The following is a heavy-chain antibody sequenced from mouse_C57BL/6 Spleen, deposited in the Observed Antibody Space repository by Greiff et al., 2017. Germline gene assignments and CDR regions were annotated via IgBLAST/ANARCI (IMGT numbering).Heavy chain of an antibody. V-gene: IGHV1-64*01. Sequence: QVQLKQPGAELVKPGASVKLSCKASGYTFTSYWMHWVKQRPGQGLEWIGMIHPNSGSTNYNEKFQSKATLTVDKSSTTAYMQLSSLTSEDSAVYYCARFTTVVATGAMDYWGQGTSVTVSS. CDR2: IHPNSGST. J-gene: IGHJ4*01. CDR1: GYTFTSYW. CDR3: ARFTTVVATGAMDY. D-gene: IGHD1-1*01.